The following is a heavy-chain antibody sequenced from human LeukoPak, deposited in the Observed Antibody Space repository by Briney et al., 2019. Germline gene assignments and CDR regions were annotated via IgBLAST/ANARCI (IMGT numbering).Heavy chain of an antibody. V-gene: IGHV3-43*02. CDR3: ARESERSGWYDY. J-gene: IGHJ4*02. CDR2: ISGDGGST. Sequence: GGSLRLSCAASGFTFSNYWIHWVHQAPGKGLEWVSLISGDGGSTFYADSVKGRFTISRDNSKNSLYLQMSSLRSEDTALYYCARESERSGWYDYWGQGTLVTVSS. D-gene: IGHD6-19*01. CDR1: GFTFSNYW.